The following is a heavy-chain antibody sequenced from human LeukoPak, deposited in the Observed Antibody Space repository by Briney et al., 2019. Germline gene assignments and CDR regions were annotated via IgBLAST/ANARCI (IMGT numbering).Heavy chain of an antibody. CDR3: ARSLPWFTAARVGIVATYHDAFDI. Sequence: ASVKVSCKASGGTFSSYAISWVRQAPGQGLEWMGRIIPIFGTANYAQKFQGRVTITTDESTSTAYMELSSLRSEDTAVYYCARSLPWFTAARVGIVATYHDAFDIWGQGTMVTVSS. CDR2: IIPIFGTA. J-gene: IGHJ3*02. D-gene: IGHD5-12*01. V-gene: IGHV1-69*05. CDR1: GGTFSSYA.